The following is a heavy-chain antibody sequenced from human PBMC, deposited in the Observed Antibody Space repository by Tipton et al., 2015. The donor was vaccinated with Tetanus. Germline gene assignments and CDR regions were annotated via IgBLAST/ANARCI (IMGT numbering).Heavy chain of an antibody. D-gene: IGHD3-10*01. CDR1: GGTFTNFA. V-gene: IGHV1-69*01. J-gene: IGHJ5*02. CDR2: IIPLFGTT. Sequence: QSGAEVKKPGSSVKVSCQASGGTFTNFAVGWVRQAPGQGLEWLGGIIPLFGTTNYAQKFQGRLTIGADESAGTAYMILTSLKSDDTAVYYCARDPSSNRGLIDTWFDPWGQGTLVTVSS. CDR3: ARDPSSNRGLIDTWFDP.